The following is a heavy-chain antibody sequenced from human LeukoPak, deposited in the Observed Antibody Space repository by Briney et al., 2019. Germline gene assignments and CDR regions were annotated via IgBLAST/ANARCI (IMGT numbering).Heavy chain of an antibody. CDR3: AKPQVPPPKWFDP. V-gene: IGHV3-23*01. CDR1: GFTFSSYA. J-gene: IGHJ5*02. CDR2: ISGSGGTT. Sequence: TGGSLRLSCAASGFTFSSYAMSWVRQAPGKGLEWVSAISGSGGTTYYADSVKGRFTISRDNSKNTLYLQMYSLRAEDTAVYYCAKPQVPPPKWFDPWGQGTLVTVSS.